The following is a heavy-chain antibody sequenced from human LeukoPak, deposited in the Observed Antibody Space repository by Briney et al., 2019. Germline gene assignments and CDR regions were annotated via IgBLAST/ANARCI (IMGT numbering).Heavy chain of an antibody. CDR2: IIVGSGAT. V-gene: IGHV1-58*01. Sequence: RTSVKVSCKPSGFTFSTSAVQWVRQARGQRLEWIGWIIVGSGATNYAQSLQGRFTVTRDMSTNTAYMELSSLGSEDSAVYYCAAELYGVYTDCCTFHIWGQGTMVTVSS. CDR3: AAELYGVYTDCCTFHI. J-gene: IGHJ3*02. D-gene: IGHD4-17*01. CDR1: GFTFSTSA.